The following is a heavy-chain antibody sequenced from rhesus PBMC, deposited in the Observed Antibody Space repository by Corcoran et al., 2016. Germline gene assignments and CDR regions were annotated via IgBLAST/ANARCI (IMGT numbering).Heavy chain of an antibody. D-gene: IGHD6-31*01. CDR2: IRSGGST. Sequence: QVQLQQWGEGLVKPSETLSLTCAVYGGSISSNYWSWIRQPPGKGLEWIGRIRSGGSTNYNPSLKSRGTISIDTSKNQFSLKMSAVTAADTAVYYCASTYSSGWYDAFDFWGQGLRVTVSS. J-gene: IGHJ3*01. CDR3: ASTYSSGWYDAFDF. V-gene: IGHV4-160*01. CDR1: GGSISSNY.